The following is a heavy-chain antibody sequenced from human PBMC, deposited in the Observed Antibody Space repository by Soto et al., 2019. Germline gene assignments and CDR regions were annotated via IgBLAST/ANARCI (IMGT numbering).Heavy chain of an antibody. V-gene: IGHV4-31*03. CDR3: ARGYCSSTSCFDP. CDR2: IYYSGST. Sequence: PSETLSLTCSVSGGSISSGGYYCSWIRQHPGKGLEWIGYIYYSGSTSYNPSLKSRVTISVDTSKNQFSLKLSSVTAADTAVYYCARGYCSSTSCFDPWGQGTLVTVSS. J-gene: IGHJ5*02. CDR1: GGSISSGGYY. D-gene: IGHD2-2*01.